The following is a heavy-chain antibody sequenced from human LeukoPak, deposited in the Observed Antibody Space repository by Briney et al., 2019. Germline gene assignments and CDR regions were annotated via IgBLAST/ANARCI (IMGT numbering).Heavy chain of an antibody. J-gene: IGHJ5*02. CDR1: GFTFSSYS. CDR2: ISSSSNYI. CDR3: ARDPSSGWYLKGWFDP. D-gene: IGHD6-19*01. V-gene: IGHV3-21*01. Sequence: PGGSLRLSCAASGFTFSSYSMNWVRQAPGKGLEWVSYISSSSNYIYYADSVKGRFTISSDNAKNSLYLQMNSLRAEDTAVYYCARDPSSGWYLKGWFDPWGQGTLVTVSS.